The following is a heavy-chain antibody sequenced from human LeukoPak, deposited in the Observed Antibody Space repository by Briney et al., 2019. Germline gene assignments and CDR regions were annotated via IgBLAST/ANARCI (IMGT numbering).Heavy chain of an antibody. V-gene: IGHV3-23*01. Sequence: GGSLRLSCAASGFTFSTFAMSWVRQAPGKGLEWVSGISENGYDKYYADSVKGRFTISRDNSKNTLYLQMNSLRADDTAVYYCARDYVTPGITGTTSPLDYWGQGILVSVSS. D-gene: IGHD1-7*01. J-gene: IGHJ4*02. CDR1: GFTFSTFA. CDR3: ARDYVTPGITGTTSPLDY. CDR2: ISENGYDK.